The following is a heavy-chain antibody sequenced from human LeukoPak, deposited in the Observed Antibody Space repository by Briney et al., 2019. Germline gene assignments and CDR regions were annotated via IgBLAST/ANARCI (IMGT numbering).Heavy chain of an antibody. CDR3: ARAPDYYFDY. CDR2: INTNTGNP. J-gene: IGHJ4*02. Sequence: GAAVRVSCKASGYTFTGYYIHWVRQAPGQGLEWMGWINTNTGNPTYAQGFTGRFVFSLDTSVSTAYLQISSLKAEDTAVYYCARAPDYYFDYWGQGTLVTVSS. V-gene: IGHV7-4-1*02. CDR1: GYTFTGYY.